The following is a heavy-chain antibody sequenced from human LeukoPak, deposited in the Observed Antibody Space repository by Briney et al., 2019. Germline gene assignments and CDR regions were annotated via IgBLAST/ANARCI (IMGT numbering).Heavy chain of an antibody. CDR1: GFTFSSYA. Sequence: PGGSLRLSCAASGFTFSSYAMSWVRQAPGKGLERVSAISGSGGSTYYADSVKGRFTISRDNSKNTLYLQMNSLRAEDTAVYYCAKYRHYYDSSGYGYSGQGTLVTVSS. D-gene: IGHD3-22*01. CDR3: AKYRHYYDSSGYGY. V-gene: IGHV3-23*01. CDR2: ISGSGGST. J-gene: IGHJ4*02.